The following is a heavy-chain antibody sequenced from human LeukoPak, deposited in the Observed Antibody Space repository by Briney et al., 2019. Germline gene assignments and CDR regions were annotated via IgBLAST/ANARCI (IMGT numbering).Heavy chain of an antibody. CDR2: ISYSGST. CDR1: GGSISIYY. Sequence: SETLSLTCTVSGGSISIYYWNWIRQPPGKGLEWIGYISYSGSTNYNPSLKSRVTISEDTSKNQISLKLSSVTTADTAVYYCARRPDYYYYAMDVWGQGTTVTVSS. J-gene: IGHJ6*02. CDR3: ARRPDYYYYAMDV. V-gene: IGHV4-59*01.